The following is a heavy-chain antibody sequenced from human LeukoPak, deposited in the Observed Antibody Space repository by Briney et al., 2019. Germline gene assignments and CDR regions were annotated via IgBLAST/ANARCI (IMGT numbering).Heavy chain of an antibody. CDR3: TSLGSGYYWFDY. CDR2: IRSKANSYAT. J-gene: IGHJ4*02. D-gene: IGHD3-22*01. Sequence: PGGSLRLSCAASGFTFSGSAMHWVRQPSGKGLEWVGRIRSKANSYATAYAASVKGRFTISRDDSKNTAYLQMNSLKTEDTAVYYCTSLGSGYYWFDYWGQGTLVTVSS. CDR1: GFTFSGSA. V-gene: IGHV3-73*01.